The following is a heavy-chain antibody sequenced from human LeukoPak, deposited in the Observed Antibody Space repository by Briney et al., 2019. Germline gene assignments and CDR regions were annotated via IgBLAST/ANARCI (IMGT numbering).Heavy chain of an antibody. CDR3: ARLGGNYDILTGFYY. V-gene: IGHV4-34*01. Sequence: SETLSLTCAVYGGSFSGFYWSWIRQPPGKGLEWIGEINHSGSTNYNPSLKSRVTISVDTSKNQFSLKLSSVTAADTAVYYCARLGGNYDILTGFYYWGQGTLVTVSS. J-gene: IGHJ4*02. CDR1: GGSFSGFY. D-gene: IGHD3-9*01. CDR2: INHSGST.